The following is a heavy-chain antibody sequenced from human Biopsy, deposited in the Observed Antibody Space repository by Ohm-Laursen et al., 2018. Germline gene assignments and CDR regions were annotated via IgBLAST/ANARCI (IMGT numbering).Heavy chain of an antibody. CDR2: IIPLLGTT. V-gene: IGHV1-69*04. CDR1: EGIFSSYA. D-gene: IGHD2-2*02. J-gene: IGHJ6*02. Sequence: GASVKVSCKASEGIFSSYAMSWVRQAPGQGLEWMGRIIPLLGTTNYAQKFQGRVTISADKSTSTAYMELSSLRSEDTAVYYCAREYPEGDVWGQGTTVTVSS. CDR3: AREYPEGDV.